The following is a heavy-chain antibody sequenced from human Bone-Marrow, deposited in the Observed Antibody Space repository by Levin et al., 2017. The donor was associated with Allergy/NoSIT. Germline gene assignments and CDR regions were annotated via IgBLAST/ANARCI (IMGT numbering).Heavy chain of an antibody. CDR3: ATSPLTVGGARFDF. Sequence: RSQTLSLTCAVSGGSINTIYWWAWVRQTPGKGLEWIGDISQSGRTNYNSSLKSRVTISVDKSKSQFSLRLNSVTAADTAVYYCATSPLTVGGARFDFWGQGTLVTVSS. J-gene: IGHJ4*02. CDR2: ISQSGRT. D-gene: IGHD6-19*01. V-gene: IGHV4-4*02. CDR1: GGSINTIYW.